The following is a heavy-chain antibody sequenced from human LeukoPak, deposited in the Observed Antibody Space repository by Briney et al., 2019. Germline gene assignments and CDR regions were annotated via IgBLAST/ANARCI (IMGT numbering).Heavy chain of an antibody. J-gene: IGHJ3*02. CDR3: ARGRSITLLRGVAMSDGFDI. CDR2: IDTSGSYI. V-gene: IGHV3-21*01. CDR1: GFTFSTYS. D-gene: IGHD3-10*01. Sequence: AGGSLRLPCAVSGFTFSTYSMNWVRPAPGKGLEWVSFIDTSGSYIYYGDSMKGRFTISRDNAKNSLYLQMSGLRAEDTAVYYCARGRSITLLRGVAMSDGFDIWGQGAMVTVSS.